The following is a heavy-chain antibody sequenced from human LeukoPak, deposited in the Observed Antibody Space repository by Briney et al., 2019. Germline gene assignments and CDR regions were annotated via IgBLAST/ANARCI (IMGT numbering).Heavy chain of an antibody. D-gene: IGHD1-1*01. CDR1: GFTFSSYE. CDR3: ARDSGRREDY. J-gene: IGHJ4*02. V-gene: IGHV3-7*01. Sequence: PGGSLRLSCAASGFTFSSYEMNWVRQAPGKGLEWVANINQDGSERYSVDSAKGRFTISRDNAKNSLYLQMNSLRAEDTAVYYCARDSGRREDYWGQGTLVTVSS. CDR2: INQDGSER.